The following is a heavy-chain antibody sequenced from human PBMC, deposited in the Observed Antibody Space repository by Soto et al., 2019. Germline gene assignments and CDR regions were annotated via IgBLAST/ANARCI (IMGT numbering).Heavy chain of an antibody. V-gene: IGHV5-10-1*01. CDR3: ALLGVPAATTTDYYYYGMDG. CDR2: IDPSDSYT. CDR1: GYSFTSYW. J-gene: IGHJ6*02. D-gene: IGHD2-2*01. Sequence: PGESLKISCKGSGYSFTSYWISWVRQMPGKGLEWMRRIDPSDSYTNYSPSFQGHVTISADKSISTAYLQWSSLKASDTAMYYCALLGVPAATTTDYYYYGMDGWGQGTTVTVAS.